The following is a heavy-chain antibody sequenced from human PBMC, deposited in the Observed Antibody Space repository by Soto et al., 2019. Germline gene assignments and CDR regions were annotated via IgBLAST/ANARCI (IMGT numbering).Heavy chain of an antibody. J-gene: IGHJ4*02. V-gene: IGHV3-74*02. D-gene: IGHD2-15*01. CDR2: ITSDGSST. CDR3: VRTSLVVAAATREDY. CDR1: GFTFSSYW. Sequence: EVQLVESGGGLVQPGESLRLSCAASGFTFSSYWMHWVRQAPGKGLVWVSRITSDGSSTSYAGSVKGRFTISRDNAKNTLYLQMNILRSEDTAVYYCVRTSLVVAAATREDYWGQGTLVTVSS.